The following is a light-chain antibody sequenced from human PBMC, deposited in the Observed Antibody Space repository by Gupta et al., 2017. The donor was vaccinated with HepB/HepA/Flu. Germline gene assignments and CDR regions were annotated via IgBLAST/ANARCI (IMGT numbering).Light chain of an antibody. CDR2: AAS. Sequence: IQMTQSPSSLSASVGDRVTITCRASPSISSYLNWYQQKPGKAPKLLIYAASSLQSGVPSRFSGSGSGTDFTLTISSLQPEDFATYYCQQNYSTPPTFGGGTKVEIK. J-gene: IGKJ4*01. V-gene: IGKV1-39*01. CDR1: PSISSY. CDR3: QQNYSTPPT.